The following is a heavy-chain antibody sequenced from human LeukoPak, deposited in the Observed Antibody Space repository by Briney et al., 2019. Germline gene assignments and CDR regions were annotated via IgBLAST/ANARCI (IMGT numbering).Heavy chain of an antibody. CDR1: GFTFNNFA. CDR2: ISGSSGTT. Sequence: GGSLRLSCAASGFTFNNFALSWVRQAPGKGLEWVSGISGSSGTTNYADSVKGRFTISRDNSKNTLYLQMNSLRAEDTAVYYCARQVAGLDYWGQGTLVTVSS. J-gene: IGHJ4*02. D-gene: IGHD6-19*01. V-gene: IGHV3-23*01. CDR3: ARQVAGLDY.